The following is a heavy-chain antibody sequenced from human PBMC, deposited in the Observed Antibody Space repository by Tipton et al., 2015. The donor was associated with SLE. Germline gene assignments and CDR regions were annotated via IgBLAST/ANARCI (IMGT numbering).Heavy chain of an antibody. D-gene: IGHD6-19*01. Sequence: TLSLTCTVSGGSISSSSYYWGWIRQPPGKGLEWIGSIYYSGSTNYNPSLKSRVTISVDTSKNQFSLKLSSVTAADTAVYYCARGGQWLLYYFDYWGQGTLVTVSS. V-gene: IGHV4-39*07. CDR1: GGSISSSSYY. J-gene: IGHJ4*02. CDR3: ARGGQWLLYYFDY. CDR2: IYYSGST.